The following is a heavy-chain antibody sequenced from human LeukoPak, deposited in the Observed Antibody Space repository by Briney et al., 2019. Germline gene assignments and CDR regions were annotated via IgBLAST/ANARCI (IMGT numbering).Heavy chain of an antibody. CDR2: INPNSGGT. J-gene: IGHJ5*02. CDR3: ARDKIPTYYDFWSGYYTMRDWFDP. V-gene: IGHV1-2*02. CDR1: GYTFTGYY. D-gene: IGHD3-3*01. Sequence: ASVKVSCKASGYTFTGYYMHWVRQAPGQGLEWMGWINPNSGGTNYAQKFQGRVTMTRDTSISAAYMELSRLRSDDTAVYHCARDKIPTYYDFWSGYYTMRDWFDPWGQGTLVTVSS.